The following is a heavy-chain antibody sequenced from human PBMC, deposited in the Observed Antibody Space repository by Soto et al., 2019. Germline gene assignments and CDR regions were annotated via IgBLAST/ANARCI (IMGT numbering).Heavy chain of an antibody. V-gene: IGHV4-30-4*01. CDR3: ARGSTDSYPGSRIFDF. Sequence: SETLSLTCTVSGGSISSGDYYWSWIRQPPGKGLEWIGYIYYSGTTHYNPSLKSRFTISVDTSQNQFSLKLTSVTAADTAVYYCARGSTDSYPGSRIFDFWGRGTLVTVSS. CDR2: IYYSGTT. CDR1: GGSISSGDYY. J-gene: IGHJ4*02. D-gene: IGHD3-10*01.